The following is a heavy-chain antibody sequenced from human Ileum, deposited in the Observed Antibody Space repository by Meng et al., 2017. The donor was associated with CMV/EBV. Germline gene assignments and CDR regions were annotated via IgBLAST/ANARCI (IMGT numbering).Heavy chain of an antibody. Sequence: QVQLVESGXGVVQPXRSLRLSCVASGFTFSDYAMHWVRQAPGKGLEWVARTSDGTNEYYADSVKGRFTISRDNSKNTLSLQMNSLRVEDTAVYYCVRDGDFSTWPLDYWGQGTLVTVSS. D-gene: IGHD6-13*01. CDR1: GFTFSDYA. CDR3: VRDGDFSTWPLDY. J-gene: IGHJ4*02. V-gene: IGHV3-30*04. CDR2: TSDGTNE.